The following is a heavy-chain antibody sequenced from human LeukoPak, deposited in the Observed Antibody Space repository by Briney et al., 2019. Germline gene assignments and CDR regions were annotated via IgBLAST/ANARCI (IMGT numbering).Heavy chain of an antibody. CDR2: IFGSGGST. Sequence: GGSLRLSCAASGVTFSSYAMSGGRQAPGGGLEWVSAIFGSGGSTYYADSAKGRFTISRDNSKNTLTLQMNSLRAEDTAVYYCAKDMDHGDYVYYSGMDVWGQGTTVTVSS. V-gene: IGHV3-23*01. CDR1: GVTFSSYA. D-gene: IGHD4-17*01. CDR3: AKDMDHGDYVYYSGMDV. J-gene: IGHJ6*02.